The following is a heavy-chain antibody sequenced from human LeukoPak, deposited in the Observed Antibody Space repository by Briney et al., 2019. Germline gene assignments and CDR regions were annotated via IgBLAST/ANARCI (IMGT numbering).Heavy chain of an antibody. J-gene: IGHJ4*02. D-gene: IGHD6-13*01. CDR2: ISTNGGST. CDR3: AGGSSWYRGIDY. V-gene: IGHV3-64*01. CDR1: GFTFGDYA. Sequence: GRSLRLSCTASGFTFGDYAMYWVRQAPGKGLEYVSAISTNGGSTYYANSVKGRFTISRDNSKNTLYLQMGSLRAEDMAVYYCAGGSSWYRGIDYWGQGTLVTVSS.